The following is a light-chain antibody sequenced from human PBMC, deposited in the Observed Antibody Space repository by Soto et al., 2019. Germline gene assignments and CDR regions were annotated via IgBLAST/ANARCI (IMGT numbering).Light chain of an antibody. CDR2: DAS. J-gene: IGKJ1*01. Sequence: DIQLKKYPSTLSASVGDRVTLTCRASQSLNSRLAWYQQRPGKAPKLLIYDASTLESGVPSRFSGSGSGTEFTLTINNLQPDDLATYICQQYKSYSTFGRGTKVDIK. CDR1: QSLNSR. CDR3: QQYKSYST. V-gene: IGKV1-5*01.